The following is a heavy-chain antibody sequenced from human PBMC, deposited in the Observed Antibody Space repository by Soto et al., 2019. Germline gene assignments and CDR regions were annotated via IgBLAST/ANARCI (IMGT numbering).Heavy chain of an antibody. V-gene: IGHV1-69*08. CDR3: ARDRDSGSYYYYYGMDV. CDR1: GGTSSSYT. D-gene: IGHD1-26*01. J-gene: IGHJ6*02. CDR2: IIPILGIA. Sequence: QVQLVQSGAEVKKPGSSVKVSCKASGGTSSSYTISWVRQAPGQGLEWMGRIIPILGIANYAQKFQGRVTITADKSTSTAYMELSSLRSEDTAVYYCARDRDSGSYYYYYGMDVWGQGTTVTVSS.